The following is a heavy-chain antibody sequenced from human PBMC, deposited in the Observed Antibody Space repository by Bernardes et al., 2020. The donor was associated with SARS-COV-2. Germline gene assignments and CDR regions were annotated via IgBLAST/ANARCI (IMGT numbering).Heavy chain of an antibody. J-gene: IGHJ3*01. CDR3: ARDVGGTDWRFGFDV. CDR1: GFALSDHA. V-gene: IGHV3-30-3*01. D-gene: IGHD3-9*01. CDR2: VPYHGHNK. Sequence: CLCLSCAASGFALSDHAIHSVRQAPGKGLTWVSPVPYHGHNKFYADSVKGRFTVSRDNSKNTVYLQMNSLRAEDTAVYYCARDVGGTDWRFGFDVWGPGTTVHVSS.